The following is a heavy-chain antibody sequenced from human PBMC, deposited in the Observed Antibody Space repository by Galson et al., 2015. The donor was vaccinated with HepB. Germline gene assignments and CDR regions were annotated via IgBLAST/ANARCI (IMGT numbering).Heavy chain of an antibody. D-gene: IGHD3-22*01. J-gene: IGHJ5*02. CDR3: AREEPYSYDRSSSYYTWFDP. CDR2: IKQDGSEK. CDR1: GFTFSSYW. Sequence: SLRLSCAASGFTFSSYWMSWVRQAPGKGLEWVANIKQDGSEKYYVDSVKGRFTISRDNAKNSLYLQMNSLRAEDTAVYYCAREEPYSYDRSSSYYTWFDPWGQGAL. V-gene: IGHV3-7*01.